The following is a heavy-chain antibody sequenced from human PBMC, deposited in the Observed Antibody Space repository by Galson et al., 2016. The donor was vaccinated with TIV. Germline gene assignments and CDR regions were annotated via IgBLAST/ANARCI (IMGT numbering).Heavy chain of an antibody. CDR2: IIPNSGGT. CDR1: GGSFSNYA. J-gene: IGHJ4*02. Sequence: SVKVSCKASGGSFSNYAINWVRQAPGQGLEWMGRIIPNSGGTNYAQKFQGRITMTRDTSINTTYMELRRLRSDDTAIYYCAKDLEDWGQGTLVSVSS. V-gene: IGHV1-2*06. CDR3: AKDLED.